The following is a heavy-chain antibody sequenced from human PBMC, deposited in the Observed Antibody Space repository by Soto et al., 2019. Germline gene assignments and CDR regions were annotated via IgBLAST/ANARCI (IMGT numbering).Heavy chain of an antibody. D-gene: IGHD1-26*01. CDR1: GLTVSQNY. CDR2: LYAEGST. Sequence: VQFVESGGGLIQPAGSLRLSCVASGLTVSQNYMAWVRQAPEMGPQWVSVLYAEGSTYYTESVKGRFTISRDPSKNTLFLQMDGLRAEDTAVYYCVRPRPSGENYGMDVWGQGTTVTVSS. CDR3: VRPRPSGENYGMDV. V-gene: IGHV3-53*01. J-gene: IGHJ6*02.